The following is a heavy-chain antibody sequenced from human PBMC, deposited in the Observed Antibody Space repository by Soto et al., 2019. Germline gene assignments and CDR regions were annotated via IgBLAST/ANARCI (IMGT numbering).Heavy chain of an antibody. J-gene: IGHJ3*02. CDR1: GYTFTGYY. Sequence: GASVKVSCKASGYTFTGYYMHWVRQAPGQGLEWMGWINPNSGGTNYAQKFQGWVTMARDTSISTAYMELSRLRSDDTAVYYCARDLKIVRRDDEDTNSMNDAFDIWGQGTMVTVSS. V-gene: IGHV1-2*04. CDR3: ARDLKIVRRDDEDTNSMNDAFDI. CDR2: INPNSGGT. D-gene: IGHD3-10*01.